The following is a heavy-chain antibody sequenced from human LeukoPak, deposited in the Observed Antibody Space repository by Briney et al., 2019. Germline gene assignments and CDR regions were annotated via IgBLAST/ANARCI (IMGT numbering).Heavy chain of an antibody. CDR1: GGTFGGYT. Sequence: GASVKVSCKASGGTFGGYTISWGRQAPGQGLEWMGGIIPMLRSSTYAQRFQGRLTITTDESTTTVHMELRSLGSEDTAVYFCARELSAAAPYYMDVWGKGTTVAVSS. V-gene: IGHV1-69*16. CDR2: IIPMLRSS. D-gene: IGHD6-25*01. J-gene: IGHJ6*03. CDR3: ARELSAAAPYYMDV.